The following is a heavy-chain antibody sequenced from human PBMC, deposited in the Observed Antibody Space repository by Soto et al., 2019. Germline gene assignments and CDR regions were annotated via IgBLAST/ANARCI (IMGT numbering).Heavy chain of an antibody. Sequence: ASVKVSCKASGYTFTSYGISWVRQAPGQGLEWMGWISAYNGNTNYAQKLQGRVTMTTDTSTSTAYMELRSLRSDDTAVYYCARELPGTRLEYSSGWYWFDPWGQGTLVTVSS. D-gene: IGHD6-19*01. CDR2: ISAYNGNT. CDR3: ARELPGTRLEYSSGWYWFDP. J-gene: IGHJ5*02. CDR1: GYTFTSYG. V-gene: IGHV1-18*01.